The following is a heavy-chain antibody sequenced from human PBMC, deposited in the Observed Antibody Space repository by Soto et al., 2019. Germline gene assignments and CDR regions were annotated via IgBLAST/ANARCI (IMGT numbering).Heavy chain of an antibody. J-gene: IGHJ5*02. D-gene: IGHD6-19*01. Sequence: ASVKVSCKASGYTFTSYGIGWVRQAPGQGLEWMGWISAYNGNTNYAQKLQGRVTMTTDTSTSTAYMELRSLRSDDTAVYYCARHPAAVAGVKFDPWGQGTLVTVSS. V-gene: IGHV1-18*04. CDR3: ARHPAAVAGVKFDP. CDR1: GYTFTSYG. CDR2: ISAYNGNT.